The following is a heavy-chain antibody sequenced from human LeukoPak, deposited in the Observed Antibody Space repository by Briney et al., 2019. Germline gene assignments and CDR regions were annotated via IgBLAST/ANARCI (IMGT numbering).Heavy chain of an antibody. J-gene: IGHJ5*02. V-gene: IGHV4-39*01. Sequence: SETLSLTCTVSGGSFSSTSYYWGWIRQPPGKGLEWIANIYHTESTYYNPSLKSRVTISVDTSANQFSLKLNSVTAADTAVYYCARPIRSRDNNWFDPWGQGTLVIVSS. D-gene: IGHD3-10*01. CDR3: ARPIRSRDNNWFDP. CDR2: IYHTEST. CDR1: GGSFSSTSYY.